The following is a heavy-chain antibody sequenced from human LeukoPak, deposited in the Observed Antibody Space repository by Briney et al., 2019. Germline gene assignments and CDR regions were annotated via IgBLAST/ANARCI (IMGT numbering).Heavy chain of an antibody. Sequence: GGSLRLSCAASGFTFSSYEMNWVRQAPGKGLEWVSYISSSGSTIYYADSVKGRFTISRDNAKNSLYLQMNSLRAEDTAVYYCASSSGSYYGRFDYWGQGTLVTVSS. CDR2: ISSSGSTI. D-gene: IGHD1-26*01. CDR3: ASSSGSYYGRFDY. J-gene: IGHJ4*02. CDR1: GFTFSSYE. V-gene: IGHV3-48*03.